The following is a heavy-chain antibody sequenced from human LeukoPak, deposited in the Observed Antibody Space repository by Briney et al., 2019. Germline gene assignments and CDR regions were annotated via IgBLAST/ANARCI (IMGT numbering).Heavy chain of an antibody. CDR2: INSDGSST. CDR1: GFTFSSYW. CDR3: ARAHFDWLLDYNWFDP. Sequence: PGGSLRLSCAASGFTFSSYWMHWVRHAPGKGLVWVSRINSDGSSTSYADSVKGRLTISRDNAKNTLYLQMSSLRAEDTAVYYCARAHFDWLLDYNWFDPWGQGTLVTVSS. D-gene: IGHD3-9*01. V-gene: IGHV3-74*01. J-gene: IGHJ5*02.